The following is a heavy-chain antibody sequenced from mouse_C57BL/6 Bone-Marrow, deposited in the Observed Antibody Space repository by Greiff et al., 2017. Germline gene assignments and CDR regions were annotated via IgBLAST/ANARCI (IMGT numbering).Heavy chain of an antibody. V-gene: IGHV7-3*01. Sequence: EVMLVESGGGLVQPGGSLSLSCAASGFTFTDYYMSWVRQPPGTALEWLGFIRNKANGYTTEYSASVKGRFTISRDNSQSILYLQMNALRAEDSATYYCARYDTIYYYGSSYVWFAYWGQGTLVTVSA. CDR2: IRNKANGYTT. CDR3: ARYDTIYYYGSSYVWFAY. D-gene: IGHD1-1*01. CDR1: GFTFTDYY. J-gene: IGHJ3*01.